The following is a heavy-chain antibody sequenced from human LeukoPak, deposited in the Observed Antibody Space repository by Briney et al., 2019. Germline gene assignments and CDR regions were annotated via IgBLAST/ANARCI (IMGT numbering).Heavy chain of an antibody. V-gene: IGHV3-33*01. J-gene: IGHJ6*02. CDR1: GFTFSSYG. D-gene: IGHD1-26*01. Sequence: PGRSLRLSCAASGFTFSSYGMHWVRQAPGKGLEWVAVIWYDGSNKYYADSVKGRFTISRDNSKNTLYLQMNSLRAEDTAVYYCARSSFGSHRQDGMDVWGQGTTVTVSS. CDR3: ARSSFGSHRQDGMDV. CDR2: IWYDGSNK.